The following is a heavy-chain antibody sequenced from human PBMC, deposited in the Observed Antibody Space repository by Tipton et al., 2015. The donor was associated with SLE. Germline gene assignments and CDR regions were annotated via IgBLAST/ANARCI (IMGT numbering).Heavy chain of an antibody. V-gene: IGHV3-23*01. J-gene: IGHJ3*02. CDR1: GFTFSNYA. D-gene: IGHD4-17*01. CDR3: AKDVERDYVDSGASDAFDI. CDR2: ISSGDGATT. Sequence: LSCVGSGFTFSNYAMPWVRQGPGKGLEWDSVISSGDGATTFYADSVKGRFTISKDNAKNTLYLQMNSLRAEDTAVYYCAKDVERDYVDSGASDAFDIWGQGTVVTVSS.